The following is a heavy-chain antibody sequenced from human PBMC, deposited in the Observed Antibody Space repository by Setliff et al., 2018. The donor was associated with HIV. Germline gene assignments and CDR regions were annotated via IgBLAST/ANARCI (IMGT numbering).Heavy chain of an antibody. J-gene: IGHJ6*02. D-gene: IGHD3-10*01. CDR2: IYHSGST. CDR1: GGSISSGGYS. CDR3: ARGWFGELPPRDYYGMDV. V-gene: IGHV4-30-2*01. Sequence: PSETLSLTCAVSGGSISSGGYSWSWIRQPPGKGLEWIGYIYHSGSTYYNPSLKSRVTISVDRSKNQFSLKLSSVTAADTAVYYCARGWFGELPPRDYYGMDVWGQGTTVTVSS.